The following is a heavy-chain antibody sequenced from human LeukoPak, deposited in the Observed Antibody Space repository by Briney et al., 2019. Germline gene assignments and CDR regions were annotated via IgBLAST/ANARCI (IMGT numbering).Heavy chain of an antibody. D-gene: IGHD4/OR15-4a*01. V-gene: IGHV1-18*01. CDR2: ISGWNGSS. Sequence: GASAKVSCKPSGYTFSDYGITWVRQAPGQGIEWMGWISGWNGSSNIAESLQGRVTMTIDTSTSTAYMDLWSLRSDDTAVYYCARVGLVDNEYGFYFYMDVWGKGTTVIVSS. J-gene: IGHJ6*03. CDR3: ARVGLVDNEYGFYFYMDV. CDR1: GYTFSDYG.